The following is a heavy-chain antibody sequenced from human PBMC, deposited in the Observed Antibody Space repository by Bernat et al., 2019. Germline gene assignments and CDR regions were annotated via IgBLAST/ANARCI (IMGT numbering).Heavy chain of an antibody. CDR2: IKSDGSST. V-gene: IGHV3-74*01. Sequence: EVQLVESGGGLVQPGGSLRLSCAASGFTFSSYSMHWVRQDPGKGPVWVSRIKSDGSSTSYADSVKGRFTISRDNAKNTLYLQMNSLRAEDTAVYYCARERGTAFDIWGQGTMVIVSS. CDR1: GFTFSSYS. CDR3: ARERGTAFDI. J-gene: IGHJ3*02. D-gene: IGHD1-1*01.